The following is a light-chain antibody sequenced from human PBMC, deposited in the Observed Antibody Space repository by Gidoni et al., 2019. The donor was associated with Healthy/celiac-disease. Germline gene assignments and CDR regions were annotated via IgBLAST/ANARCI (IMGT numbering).Light chain of an antibody. J-gene: IGLJ2*01. Sequence: SYVLTQPPSVSVAPGKTARTTCGGNNIGSKSVHWYQQKPGQAPVLVVYDDSDRPSGIPERCSGSNSGNTATLTISRVEAGDEADYDCQVWDSSSDHVVFGGGTKLTVL. CDR1: NIGSKS. V-gene: IGLV3-21*03. CDR2: DDS. CDR3: QVWDSSSDHVV.